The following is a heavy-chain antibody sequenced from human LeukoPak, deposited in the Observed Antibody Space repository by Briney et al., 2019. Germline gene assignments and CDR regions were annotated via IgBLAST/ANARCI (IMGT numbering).Heavy chain of an antibody. V-gene: IGHV1-69*13. CDR2: IIPIFGTA. J-gene: IGHJ3*02. Sequence: ASVKVSCKASGGTFSSYAISWVRQAPGQGLEWMGGIIPIFGTANYAQKFQGRVTITADESTSTAYMELSSLRSEDTAVYYCAREDHLIAAPNAFDIWGQGTMVTVSS. CDR3: AREDHLIAAPNAFDI. D-gene: IGHD6-13*01. CDR1: GGTFSSYA.